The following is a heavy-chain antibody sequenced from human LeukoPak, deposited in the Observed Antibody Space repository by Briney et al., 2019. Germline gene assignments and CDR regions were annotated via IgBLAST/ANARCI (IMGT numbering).Heavy chain of an antibody. CDR1: GGSISSYY. D-gene: IGHD1-26*01. CDR3: ARHSPGSLSGNYVLDY. CDR2: IYYSGST. J-gene: IGHJ4*02. V-gene: IGHV4-59*08. Sequence: PSETLSLTCTVSGGSISSYYWSWIRQFPGKGLEWIGYIYYSGSTNYNPSLKSRVTISVDTSKNQFSLKLSSVTAADTAVYYCARHSPGSLSGNYVLDYWGQGTLVTVSS.